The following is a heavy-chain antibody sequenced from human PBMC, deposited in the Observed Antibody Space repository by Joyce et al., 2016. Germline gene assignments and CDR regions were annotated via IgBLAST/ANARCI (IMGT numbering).Heavy chain of an antibody. J-gene: IGHJ4*02. Sequence: QVQLQESGPGLVKPSQTLSLPCTVSGGSVRRGGYYWSWIRQHPGRGLEWLGYSDHRGSADYAPSLESRVTMSVDTSRNQFSLNLTSVSVADTAVYYCARALGRGYYFDYWGQGTLITVSS. CDR3: ARALGRGYYFDY. CDR2: SDHRGSA. CDR1: GGSVRRGGYY. V-gene: IGHV4-31*03. D-gene: IGHD5-24*01.